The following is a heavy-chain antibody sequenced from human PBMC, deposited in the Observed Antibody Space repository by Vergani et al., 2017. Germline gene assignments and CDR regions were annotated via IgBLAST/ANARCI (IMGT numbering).Heavy chain of an antibody. D-gene: IGHD1-14*01. CDR3: ARSIVSRNPPDYFDN. V-gene: IGHV4-59*01. Sequence: QVQLQESGPGLVRPSETLSLTCTVPGGSLSGYYWNWIRQTPGEGLEWIGYVEDSGYFNYNPSLKPRVSMSSDTSNNQFSLMLSSVTVADTAVYYCARSIVSRNPPDYFDNWGQGTLVTVSS. J-gene: IGHJ4*02. CDR2: VEDSGYF. CDR1: GGSLSGYY.